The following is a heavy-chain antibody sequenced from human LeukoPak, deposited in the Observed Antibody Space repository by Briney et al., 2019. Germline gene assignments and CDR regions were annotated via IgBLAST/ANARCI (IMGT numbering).Heavy chain of an antibody. CDR3: ASLGIVGATVWYFDL. CDR1: GYTFTGYY. V-gene: IGHV1-2*02. CDR2: INPNSGGT. D-gene: IGHD1-26*01. J-gene: IGHJ2*01. Sequence: ASVKVSCKASGYTFTGYYMHWVRQAPGQGLEWMGWINPNSGGTNYAQKFQGRVTMTRDTSISTAYMELSRLRSDDTAVYYGASLGIVGATVWYFDLWGRGTLVTVSP.